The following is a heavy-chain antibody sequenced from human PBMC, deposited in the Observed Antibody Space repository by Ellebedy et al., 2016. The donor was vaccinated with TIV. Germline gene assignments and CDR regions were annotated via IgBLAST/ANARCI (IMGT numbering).Heavy chain of an antibody. CDR2: IYSGGST. CDR1: GFTFSSYA. V-gene: IGHV3-53*01. D-gene: IGHD1-26*01. Sequence: GGSLRLXXAASGFTFSSYAMSWVRQAPGKGLEWVSVIYSGGSTYYADSVKGRFTISRDNSKNTLYLQMNSLRAEDTAVYYCASTLGVRDYWGQGTLVTVSS. CDR3: ASTLGVRDY. J-gene: IGHJ4*02.